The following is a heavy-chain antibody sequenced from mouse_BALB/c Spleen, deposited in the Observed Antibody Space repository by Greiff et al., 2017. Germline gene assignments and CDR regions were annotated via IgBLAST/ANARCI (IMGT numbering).Heavy chain of an antibody. V-gene: IGHV3-1*02. CDR3: ARFYFYTSSSCDY. CDR1: GYSITSGYS. J-gene: IGHJ2*01. CDR2: IHYSGST. Sequence: VQLKESGPDLVKPSQSLSLTCTVTGYSITSGYSWHWIRQFPGNKLEWMGCIHYSGSTNYNPSLKSRISITRDTSKNQFFLQLTSVTTEDTATYYGARFYFYTSSSCDYWGQGTTLTVSS. D-gene: IGHD1-1*01.